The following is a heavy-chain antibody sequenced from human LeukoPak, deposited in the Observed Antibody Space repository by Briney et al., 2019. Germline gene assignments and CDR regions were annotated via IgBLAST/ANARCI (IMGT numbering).Heavy chain of an antibody. D-gene: IGHD6-19*01. Sequence: PGGSLRLSCAASGFTFDDYAMHWVRQAPGKGLEWVSGISWNSGSIGYADSVKGRFTISRDNAKNSLYLQMNSLRAEDTALYYCAKDKGPYSSGVDYWGQGTLVTVSS. CDR3: AKDKGPYSSGVDY. V-gene: IGHV3-9*01. CDR2: ISWNSGSI. J-gene: IGHJ4*02. CDR1: GFTFDDYA.